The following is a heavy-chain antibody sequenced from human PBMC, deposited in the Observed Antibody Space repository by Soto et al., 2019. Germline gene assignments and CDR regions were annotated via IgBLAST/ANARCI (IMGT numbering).Heavy chain of an antibody. CDR2: ISYDGSNK. D-gene: IGHD3-10*01. Sequence: PGGSLRLSCAASGFTFSSYGMHWVRQAPGKGLEWVAVISYDGSNKYYADSVKGRFTISRDNSKNTLYLQMNSLRAEDTAVYYCEKGPLLWFGELYGAFDIWGQGTMVTVSS. CDR1: GFTFSSYG. V-gene: IGHV3-30*18. CDR3: EKGPLLWFGELYGAFDI. J-gene: IGHJ3*02.